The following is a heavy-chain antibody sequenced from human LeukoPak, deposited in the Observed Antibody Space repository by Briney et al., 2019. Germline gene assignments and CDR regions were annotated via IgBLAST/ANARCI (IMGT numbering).Heavy chain of an antibody. CDR1: GGTFSSYA. Sequence: ASVKVSCKASGGTFSSYAISWVRQAPGQGLEWMGWINPNSGGTNYAQKFQGRVTMTRDTSISTAYMELSRLRSDDTAVYYCARDRVGSTFDPWGQGTLVTVSS. D-gene: IGHD1-26*01. V-gene: IGHV1-2*02. J-gene: IGHJ5*02. CDR3: ARDRVGSTFDP. CDR2: INPNSGGT.